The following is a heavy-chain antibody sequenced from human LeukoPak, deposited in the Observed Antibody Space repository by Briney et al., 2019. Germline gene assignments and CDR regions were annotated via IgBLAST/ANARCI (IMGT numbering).Heavy chain of an antibody. Sequence: PSETLSLTCTVSGGSISSYYWSWIRQPAGKGLEWIGRIYTSGSINYNPSLKSRVTMSVDTSKNQFSLKLSSVTAADTAVYYCARDKQYQLLTRRATINWFDPWGQGTLVTVSS. CDR2: IYTSGSI. J-gene: IGHJ5*02. CDR1: GGSISSYY. D-gene: IGHD2-2*01. V-gene: IGHV4-4*07. CDR3: ARDKQYQLLTRRATINWFDP.